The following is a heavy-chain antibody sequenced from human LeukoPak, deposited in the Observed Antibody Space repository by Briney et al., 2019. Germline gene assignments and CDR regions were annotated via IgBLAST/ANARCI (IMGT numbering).Heavy chain of an antibody. CDR2: IYTSGNT. Sequence: SETLSVTCTVSGRSISSYYWSWIRQPAGKGLEWIGRIYTSGNTNYNPSLKSRVTMSVDTSKNQFFLKMRSVTAADTAVYYCARRAAAGNGGFDYWGQGTLVTVSS. CDR3: ARRAAAGNGGFDY. CDR1: GRSISSYY. V-gene: IGHV4-4*07. J-gene: IGHJ4*02. D-gene: IGHD6-13*01.